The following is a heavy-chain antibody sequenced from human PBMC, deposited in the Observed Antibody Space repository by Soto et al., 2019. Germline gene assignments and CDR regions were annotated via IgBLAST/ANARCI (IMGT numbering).Heavy chain of an antibody. CDR2: IYDSGTT. D-gene: IGHD5-18*01. V-gene: IGHV4-59*01. Sequence: PSETLSLTCTVSGGSISRNYWSWIRQPPGKGLEWLGYIYDSGTTNYNPSVKSRVTISLDTSKSQFSLRMSSVTAADTAVYYCAREGEYSYGYFDYWGQGAQVTV. CDR1: GGSISRNY. CDR3: AREGEYSYGYFDY. J-gene: IGHJ4*02.